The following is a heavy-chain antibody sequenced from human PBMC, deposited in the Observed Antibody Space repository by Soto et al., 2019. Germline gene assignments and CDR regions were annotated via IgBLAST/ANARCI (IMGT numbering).Heavy chain of an antibody. Sequence: PGGSLRLSCAASGFTFSSYWMSWVRQAPGKGLEWVANIKQDGSEKYYVDSVKGRFTISRDNAKNSLYLQMNSLRAEDTAVYYCARINTAMVNRNFDYWGQGTLVTVS. CDR1: GFTFSSYW. V-gene: IGHV3-7*01. D-gene: IGHD5-18*01. CDR2: IKQDGSEK. CDR3: ARINTAMVNRNFDY. J-gene: IGHJ4*02.